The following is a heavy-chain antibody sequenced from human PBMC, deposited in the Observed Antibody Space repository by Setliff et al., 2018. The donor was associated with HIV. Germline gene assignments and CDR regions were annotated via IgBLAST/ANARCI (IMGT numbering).Heavy chain of an antibody. V-gene: IGHV4-34*01. D-gene: IGHD2-2*01. CDR2: ISHSGNT. Sequence: SETLSPTCAVFGESFSNYHWNWFRQPPGGGLEWIGEISHSGNTGYNSSLKSRVTISVDTSKKQFSLEMRSLTAADTAIYYCARDQRLPGVQPPYWYFDLWGRGTLVTVSS. J-gene: IGHJ2*01. CDR1: GESFSNYH. CDR3: ARDQRLPGVQPPYWYFDL.